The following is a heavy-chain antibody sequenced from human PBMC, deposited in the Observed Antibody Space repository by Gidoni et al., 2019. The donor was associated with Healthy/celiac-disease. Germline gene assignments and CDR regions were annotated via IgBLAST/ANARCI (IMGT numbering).Heavy chain of an antibody. V-gene: IGHV3-66*02. CDR3: ARDRSGYSYFDY. J-gene: IGHJ4*02. D-gene: IGHD5-12*01. Sequence: EVQLVESGGGLVQPGGYLRLSCAASGFTVSSNSMSWVRQAPGKGLEWVSVIYSGCSTYYADSVKGRFTISRDNSKNTLYLQMSSLRAEDTAVYYCARDRSGYSYFDYWVQGTLVTVSS. CDR1: GFTVSSNS. CDR2: IYSGCST.